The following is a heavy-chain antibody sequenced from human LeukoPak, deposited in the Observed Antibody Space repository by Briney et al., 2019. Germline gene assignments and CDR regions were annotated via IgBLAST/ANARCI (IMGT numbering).Heavy chain of an antibody. CDR1: GGTFSSYA. CDR3: ARVDTAMVIDY. CDR2: IIPIFGTA. D-gene: IGHD5-18*01. Sequence: GSSVKVSCKASGGTFSSYAISWVRQAPGQGLEWMGGIIPIFGTANYAQKFQGRVTITADKSTSTAYMELSSLRSEDTAVHYCARVDTAMVIDYWGQGTLVTVSS. V-gene: IGHV1-69*06. J-gene: IGHJ4*02.